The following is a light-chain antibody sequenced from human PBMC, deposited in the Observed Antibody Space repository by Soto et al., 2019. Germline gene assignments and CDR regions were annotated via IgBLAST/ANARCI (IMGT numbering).Light chain of an antibody. CDR1: NSNIGAGND. Sequence: QSVLTQTPSVSGAPGQRVTISCTGGNSNIGAGNDVHWYQQISGTAPKLLIYGDTNRTSGVPDRFSVSKSGTSASLAITGLQAEDEADYYCHSYDSSLSGSVFGGGTKVTVL. V-gene: IGLV1-40*01. CDR3: HSYDSSLSGSV. J-gene: IGLJ3*02. CDR2: GDT.